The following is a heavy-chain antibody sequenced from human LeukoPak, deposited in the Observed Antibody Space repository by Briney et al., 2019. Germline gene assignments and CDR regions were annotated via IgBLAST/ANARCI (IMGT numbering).Heavy chain of an antibody. J-gene: IGHJ4*02. V-gene: IGHV3-48*01. D-gene: IGHD2-2*03. Sequence: QTGGSLRLSCAASGFTFSSYSMNWVRQAPGKGLEWVSYISSSSSTIYYADSVKGRFTISRDNSKNTLYLQMNSLRGEDTAVYYCARDGYCSSTSCLDHWGQGTLVTVSS. CDR3: ARDGYCSSTSCLDH. CDR1: GFTFSSYS. CDR2: ISSSSSTI.